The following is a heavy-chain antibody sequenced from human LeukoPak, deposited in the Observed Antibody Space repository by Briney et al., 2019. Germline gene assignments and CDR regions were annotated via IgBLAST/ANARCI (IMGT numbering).Heavy chain of an antibody. J-gene: IGHJ4*02. Sequence: SETLSLTCTVSGGSISGYYWSWIRQPPGKGLEWIGYIYYTGSTNYNPSLKSRLTISVDTSKYQFSLKLSSVTAADTAVYYCARGDYGDYDYWGQGTLVTVSS. V-gene: IGHV4-59*01. CDR2: IYYTGST. D-gene: IGHD4-17*01. CDR3: ARGDYGDYDY. CDR1: GGSISGYY.